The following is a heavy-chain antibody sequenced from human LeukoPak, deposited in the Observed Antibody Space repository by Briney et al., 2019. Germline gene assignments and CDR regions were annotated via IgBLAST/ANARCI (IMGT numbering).Heavy chain of an antibody. CDR3: ARDRVGSGWPRPWYFEF. J-gene: IGHJ4*02. V-gene: IGHV1-2*07. Sequence: ASVKVSCKPSGYTFTGYYLHWVRQAPGQALEGMGWMNLNTGATAYSHNFQGRVAMSRDTSIDTAYMDLSSLTSDDTAVYYCARDRVGSGWPRPWYFEFWGQGTLVTVSS. D-gene: IGHD6-19*01. CDR1: GYTFTGYY. CDR2: MNLNTGAT.